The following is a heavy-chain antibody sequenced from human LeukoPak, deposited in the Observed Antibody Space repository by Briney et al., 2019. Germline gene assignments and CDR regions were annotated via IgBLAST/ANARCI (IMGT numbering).Heavy chain of an antibody. CDR3: ARHNFARPFDY. V-gene: IGHV4-59*08. J-gene: IGHJ4*02. CDR1: GGSTSSDY. CDR2: VYNSGDT. D-gene: IGHD6-6*01. Sequence: SETLSLTCTVSGGSTSSDYWSWIRQSPGKGLEWVGYVYNSGDTGKNPSLKSRVTILLDTSKNQCSLKLSSVAAADTAVYYCARHNFARPFDYWGQGTQVTVSS.